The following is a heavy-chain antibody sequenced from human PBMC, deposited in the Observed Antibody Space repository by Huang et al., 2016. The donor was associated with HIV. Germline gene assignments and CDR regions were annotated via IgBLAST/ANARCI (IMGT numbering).Heavy chain of an antibody. V-gene: IGHV4-39*01. CDR2: IYYSGST. Sequence: QLQLQESGPGLVKPSETLSLTCTVSGGSIRSDNYYWGWIRQPPGKGLEWIGGIYYSGSTDYYPSLKSRVTITVDTSKNQFSLKMRSVTAADTAVYYCARLPGSITMIRGVITDPYWGQGTLVTVSS. CDR1: GGSIRSDNYY. CDR3: ARLPGSITMIRGVITDPY. D-gene: IGHD3-10*01. J-gene: IGHJ4*02.